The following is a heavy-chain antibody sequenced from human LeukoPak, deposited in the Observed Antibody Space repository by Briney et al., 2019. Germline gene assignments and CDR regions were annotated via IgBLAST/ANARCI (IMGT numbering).Heavy chain of an antibody. Sequence: GGSLRLSCAASGFTVSSNYMSWVRQAPGKGLEWVSVICSGGSTYYADSVKGRFTISRDNSKNTLSLQMNSLTAEDTAVYYCARWGSSWYDAFDIWGQGTMVTVSS. CDR1: GFTVSSNY. CDR2: ICSGGST. V-gene: IGHV3-53*01. D-gene: IGHD6-13*01. J-gene: IGHJ3*02. CDR3: ARWGSSWYDAFDI.